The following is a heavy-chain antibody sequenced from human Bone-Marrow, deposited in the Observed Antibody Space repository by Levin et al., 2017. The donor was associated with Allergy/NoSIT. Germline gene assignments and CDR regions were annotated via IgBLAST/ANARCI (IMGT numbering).Heavy chain of an antibody. CDR2: IYYSGST. J-gene: IGHJ4*02. Sequence: SETLSLTCTVSGGSISSYSWSWIRQPPGKGLEWIGYIYYSGSTNYNPSLKSRVTISVDTSKNQFSLKLSSVTAADTAVYYCARYDSSGCLAFDYWGQGTLVTVSS. D-gene: IGHD6-19*01. CDR3: ARYDSSGCLAFDY. V-gene: IGHV4-59*01. CDR1: GGSISSYS.